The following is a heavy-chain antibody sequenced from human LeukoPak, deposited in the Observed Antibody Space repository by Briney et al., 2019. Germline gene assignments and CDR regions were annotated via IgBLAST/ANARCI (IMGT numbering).Heavy chain of an antibody. D-gene: IGHD3-22*01. CDR2: IWYDGNNK. CDR3: ARAFTSTGYYYVEY. Sequence: GGSLRLSCAASGFSFSNYGMHWVRQAPGKGLEWVAVIWYDGNNKYYADSVKGRFTISRDNSKNTLYLQMNSLRAEDTAVYYCARAFTSTGYYYVEYWGQGTLVTVSS. V-gene: IGHV3-33*01. CDR1: GFSFSNYG. J-gene: IGHJ4*02.